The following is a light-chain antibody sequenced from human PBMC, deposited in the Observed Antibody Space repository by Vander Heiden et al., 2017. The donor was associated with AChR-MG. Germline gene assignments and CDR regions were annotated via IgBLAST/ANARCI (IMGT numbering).Light chain of an antibody. CDR2: GAS. V-gene: IGKV3-20*01. CDR1: QIISSNY. CDR3: HQYGSLPRT. Sequence: IVFTQSLGTLSLSPGETVTLSCRASQIISSNYLAWYQHRPGQAPTLLIYGASIRATGIPARFSGSGSGTDFTLTISRLESEDFAVYYCHQYGSLPRTFGQGTRVEI. J-gene: IGKJ1*01.